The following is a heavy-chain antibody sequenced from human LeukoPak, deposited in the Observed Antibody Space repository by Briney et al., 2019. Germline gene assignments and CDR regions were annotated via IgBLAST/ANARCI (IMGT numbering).Heavy chain of an antibody. CDR2: IYDSGST. V-gene: IGHV4-59*12. Sequence: SETLSLTCTVSGGSISSYYWSWIRQPPGKGLEWIGEIYDSGSTNYNPSLKSRVTISIDKSKKQFSLTLSSMTAADTAVYYCARNGGNSDFDYWGQGTLVTVSS. J-gene: IGHJ4*02. CDR1: GGSISSYY. CDR3: ARNGGNSDFDY. D-gene: IGHD4-23*01.